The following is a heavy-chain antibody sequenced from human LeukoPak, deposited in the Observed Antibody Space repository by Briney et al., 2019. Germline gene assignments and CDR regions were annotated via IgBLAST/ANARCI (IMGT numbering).Heavy chain of an antibody. CDR3: ARDRWSRFDP. CDR1: GGSIGSADYY. D-gene: IGHD1-26*01. Sequence: SQTLSLTCTVSGGSIGSADYYWSWIRQPPGKGLEWIGYIYYSGITYYNPSLNSRVTISLDTSKNQFSLKLSSVTAADTAVYYCARDRWSRFDPWGQGTLVTVSS. J-gene: IGHJ5*02. CDR2: IYYSGIT. V-gene: IGHV4-30-4*01.